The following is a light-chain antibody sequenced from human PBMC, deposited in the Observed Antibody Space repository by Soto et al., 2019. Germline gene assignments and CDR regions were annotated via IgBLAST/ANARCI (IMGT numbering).Light chain of an antibody. J-gene: IGLJ3*02. Sequence: QSVLTQPASVSGSPGQSITISCTGTVSDVGSYNLVSWYQQHPGKAPKLMIYEASERPSGVSNRFSGSKSGNTASLTISGLQAEDEAVYYCCSYSTSHSWLFGGGTKLTVL. CDR1: VSDVGSYNL. CDR3: CSYSTSHSWL. V-gene: IGLV2-23*01. CDR2: EAS.